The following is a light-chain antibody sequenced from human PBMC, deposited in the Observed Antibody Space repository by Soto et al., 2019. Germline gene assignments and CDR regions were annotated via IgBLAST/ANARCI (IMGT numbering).Light chain of an antibody. V-gene: IGKV3-20*01. CDR1: QTVSGNF. Sequence: EIVLTQSPGTLSLSPGERATLSCRASQTVSGNFLVWYQQKPGQAPSLLIYAASYRATGIPDRFSGSGSGTDFTLTISRLEPEDFAVYYCQQYASSRTFGQGTKVEIK. CDR3: QQYASSRT. J-gene: IGKJ1*01. CDR2: AAS.